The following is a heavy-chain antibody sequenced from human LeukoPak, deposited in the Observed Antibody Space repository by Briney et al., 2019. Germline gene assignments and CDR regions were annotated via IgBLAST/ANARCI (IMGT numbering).Heavy chain of an antibody. CDR2: IHYSGST. CDR3: ARRRLRYFDWLEGDYYYYYMDV. Sequence: SETLSLTCTVSGGSISSSSYYWGWIRQPPGKGLEWIGSIHYSGSTNYNPSLKSRVTISVDTSKNQFSLKLSSVTAADTAVYYCARRRLRYFDWLEGDYYYYYMDVWGKGTTVTISS. D-gene: IGHD3-9*01. CDR1: GGSISSSSYY. J-gene: IGHJ6*03. V-gene: IGHV4-39*07.